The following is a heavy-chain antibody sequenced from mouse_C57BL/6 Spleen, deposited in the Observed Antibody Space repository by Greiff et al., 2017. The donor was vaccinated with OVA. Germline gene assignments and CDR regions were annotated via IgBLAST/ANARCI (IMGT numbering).Heavy chain of an antibody. D-gene: IGHD3-2*02. CDR3: AKEETAQTTLCAY. Sequence: VQLQQPGTELVKPGASVKLSCKASGYTFTSYWMHWVKQRPGQGLEWIGNINPSNGGTNYNEKFKSKATLPVDKSSSTAYMQLSSLTSENSAVYYDAKEETAQTTLCAYWGQGTLVTVSA. V-gene: IGHV1-53*01. CDR1: GYTFTSYW. CDR2: INPSNGGT. J-gene: IGHJ3*01.